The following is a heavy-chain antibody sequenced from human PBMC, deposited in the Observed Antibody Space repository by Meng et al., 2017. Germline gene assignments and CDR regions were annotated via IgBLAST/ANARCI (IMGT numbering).Heavy chain of an antibody. CDR1: GYTFTSYA. J-gene: IGHJ4*02. V-gene: IGHV7-4-1*02. Sequence: HVELVQFGSELKKAWASVKVSCKAFGYTFTSYAMNWVRQAPGQGLEWMGWINTNTGNPTYAQGFTGRFVFSLDTSVSTAYLQISSLKAEDTAVYYCAREGRVDFDYWGQGTLVTVSS. CDR3: AREGRVDFDY. CDR2: INTNTGNP. D-gene: IGHD1-26*01.